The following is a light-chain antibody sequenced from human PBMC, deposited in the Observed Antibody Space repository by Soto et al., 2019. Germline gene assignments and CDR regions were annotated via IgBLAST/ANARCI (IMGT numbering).Light chain of an antibody. J-gene: IGLJ3*02. CDR1: SSNIGSHT. Sequence: QAVVTQPPSASGTPGQRVTISCSGSSSNIGSHTVNWYQQLPGTAPKLLISNNSQRPSGVPDRFSGSRSVTSASLAISGLQSEDEADSYCATWDDSLNGWVFGGGTKLTVL. CDR2: NNS. CDR3: ATWDDSLNGWV. V-gene: IGLV1-44*01.